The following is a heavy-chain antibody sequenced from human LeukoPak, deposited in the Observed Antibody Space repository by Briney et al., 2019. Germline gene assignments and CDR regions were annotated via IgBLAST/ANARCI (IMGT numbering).Heavy chain of an antibody. J-gene: IGHJ5*02. CDR2: IWYDGSNK. D-gene: IGHD6-13*01. CDR1: GFTFSSYG. Sequence: PGRSLRLSCAASGFTFSSYGMHWVRQAPGKGLEWVAVIWYDGSNKYYADSVKGRFTISRDNSKNTLYLQMNSLRAEDTAVYYCARDRQAAAVSWFDAWGQGTLVTVSS. CDR3: ARDRQAAAVSWFDA. V-gene: IGHV3-33*01.